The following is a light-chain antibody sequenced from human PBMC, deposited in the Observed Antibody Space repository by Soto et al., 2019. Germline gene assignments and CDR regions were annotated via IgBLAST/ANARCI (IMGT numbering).Light chain of an antibody. Sequence: QAVVTQPPSVSGAPGHRVTISCTGGSSNIGAGYDVHWYQQFPGTAPKLLIYGNTNRPTGVPDRFSGSKSGTSASLAITGLQAEDEADYYCQSYDSSLSGAVFGGGTKLTVL. CDR3: QSYDSSLSGAV. V-gene: IGLV1-40*01. CDR1: SSNIGAGYD. CDR2: GNT. J-gene: IGLJ3*02.